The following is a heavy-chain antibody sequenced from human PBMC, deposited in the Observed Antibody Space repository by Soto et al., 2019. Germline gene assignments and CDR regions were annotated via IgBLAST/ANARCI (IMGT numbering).Heavy chain of an antibody. CDR3: ARDSTGWRAVYDS. CDR2: ISSTGTYT. Sequence: QVQLVESGGGLVKPGGSLGLSCAASGFTFSDYYMTWIRQAPGKGLEWVSYISSTGTYTNYADSVRGRFTISRDNAKNSLYLQMNSLTADDTALYYCARDSTGWRAVYDSWGQGTLVTVSS. V-gene: IGHV3-11*05. D-gene: IGHD6-19*01. J-gene: IGHJ4*02. CDR1: GFTFSDYY.